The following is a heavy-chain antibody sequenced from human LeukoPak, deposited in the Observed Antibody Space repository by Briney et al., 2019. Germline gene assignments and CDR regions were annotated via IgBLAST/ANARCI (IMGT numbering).Heavy chain of an antibody. CDR2: TNPSGST. D-gene: IGHD5-18*01. CDR3: ARGLGLGYSYGSRSYYFDY. V-gene: IGHV4-34*01. Sequence: SETLSLTCAVYGASVSDYYWSWIRQPPGKGLEWIGETNPSGSTNYNPSLKSRVTISVDTSKNQFSLKLSSVTAADTAVYYCARGLGLGYSYGSRSYYFDYWGQGTLVTVSS. J-gene: IGHJ4*02. CDR1: GASVSDYY.